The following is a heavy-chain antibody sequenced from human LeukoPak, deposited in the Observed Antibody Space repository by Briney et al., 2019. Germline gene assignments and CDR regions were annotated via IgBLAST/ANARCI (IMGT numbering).Heavy chain of an antibody. Sequence: SETLSLTCTVSGGSISSYYWSWIRQPPGKGLEWIGYIYYSGSTNYNPSLKSRVTISVDTSKNQFSLKLSSVTAADTAVYYCATTTVAPDAFDIWGQGTMVTVSS. D-gene: IGHD4-23*01. J-gene: IGHJ3*02. CDR1: GGSISSYY. CDR2: IYYSGST. V-gene: IGHV4-59*01. CDR3: ATTTVAPDAFDI.